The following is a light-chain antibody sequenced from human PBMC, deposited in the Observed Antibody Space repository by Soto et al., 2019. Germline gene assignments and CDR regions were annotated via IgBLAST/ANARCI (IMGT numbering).Light chain of an antibody. CDR1: SSDVGGYNY. CDR2: DVS. V-gene: IGLV2-14*03. Sequence: QSVLTQPASVSGSPGQSITISCTGTSSDVGGYNYVSWYQQHPGKAPKLMIYDVSNRPSGVSNRLSGSKSGNTASLTISGLQAEDEADYYCSSYTSSSNYVFGTGTKVTV. J-gene: IGLJ1*01. CDR3: SSYTSSSNYV.